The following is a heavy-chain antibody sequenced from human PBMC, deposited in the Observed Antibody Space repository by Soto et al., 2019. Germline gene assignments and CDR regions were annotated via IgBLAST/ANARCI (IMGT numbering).Heavy chain of an antibody. CDR1: GGSFSGYY. V-gene: IGHV4-34*01. CDR2: INHSGST. CDR3: ARGRSKYSSSWSETFDY. Sequence: PSETLSLTCAVYGGSFSGYYWSWIRQPPGKGLEWIGEINHSGSTNYNPSLKSRVTISVDTSKNQFSLKLSSVTAADTAVYYCARGRSKYSSSWSETFDYWGQGTLVTVSS. J-gene: IGHJ4*02. D-gene: IGHD6-13*01.